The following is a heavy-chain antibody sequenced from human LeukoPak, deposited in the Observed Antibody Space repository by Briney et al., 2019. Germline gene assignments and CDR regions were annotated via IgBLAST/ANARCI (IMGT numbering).Heavy chain of an antibody. V-gene: IGHV3-23*01. Sequence: GGSLRLSCAASGFTFSNYAMSWVRQTPGKGLEWVSTISGSAGSTYYSDSVKGRFTVSRDNAKNSLYLQINSLRAEDTAVYYCAGYCSGGNCYRRSDYWGQGTLVTVSS. D-gene: IGHD2-15*01. CDR1: GFTFSNYA. J-gene: IGHJ4*02. CDR3: AGYCSGGNCYRRSDY. CDR2: ISGSAGST.